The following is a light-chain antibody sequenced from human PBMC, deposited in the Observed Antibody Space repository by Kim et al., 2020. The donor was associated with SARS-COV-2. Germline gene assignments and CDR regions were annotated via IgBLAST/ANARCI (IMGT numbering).Light chain of an antibody. CDR3: QQYNNWPPIT. Sequence: STGERATLSCRASQSVRSKLAWYQQKPGQAPRLLIHGASTRATGIPARFSGSGSGTEFTLTISSLQSEDFAVYYCQQYNNWPPITFGQGTRLEIK. J-gene: IGKJ5*01. V-gene: IGKV3-15*01. CDR2: GAS. CDR1: QSVRSK.